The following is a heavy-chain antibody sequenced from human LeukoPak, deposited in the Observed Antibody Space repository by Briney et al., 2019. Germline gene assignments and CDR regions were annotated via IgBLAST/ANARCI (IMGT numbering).Heavy chain of an antibody. J-gene: IGHJ6*03. CDR3: ANVAKGRFFFYYMDA. V-gene: IGHV1-18*01. CDR2: IFSYTGQT. Sequence: ASVKVSSKASGHTPNTYGFTWVRQAPGQGLEWIGWIFSYTGQTKYADKFQARVTMTLDTSKTTAYLDLRSLRSDDTAVYFCANVAKGRFFFYYMDASGEGTTVTVS. D-gene: IGHD3-3*01. CDR1: GHTPNTYG.